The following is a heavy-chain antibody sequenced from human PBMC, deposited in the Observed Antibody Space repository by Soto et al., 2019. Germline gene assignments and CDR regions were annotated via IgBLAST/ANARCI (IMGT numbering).Heavy chain of an antibody. Sequence: QVQLQESRPGLVKPSGTLSLTCAVSGDSITSNNWWTWLRQSPGKGLEWIGEMHHGGNPDYNPSLTSRVTISVDKSKNQFSLHLSSVTAADSAVYYFARTSGGTYTFDPWGQGTRVTVSS. CDR3: ARTSGGTYTFDP. D-gene: IGHD3-10*01. CDR2: MHHGGNP. CDR1: GDSITSNNW. V-gene: IGHV4-4*02. J-gene: IGHJ5*02.